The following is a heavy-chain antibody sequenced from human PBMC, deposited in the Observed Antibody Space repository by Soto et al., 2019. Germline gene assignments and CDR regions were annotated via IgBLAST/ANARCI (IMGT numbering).Heavy chain of an antibody. CDR3: ARDTTYDFWSGACDI. CDR2: INGGNGNT. D-gene: IGHD3-3*01. CDR1: GYTFTIYA. Sequence: GASVNVSCKASGYTFTIYAIHWVRQAPGQRLEWMGWINGGNGNTKYSENFQGRVTITRDTSASTAYMELSSLRSEDTALYYCARDTTYDFWSGACDIWGQGTMVTVSS. J-gene: IGHJ3*02. V-gene: IGHV1-3*01.